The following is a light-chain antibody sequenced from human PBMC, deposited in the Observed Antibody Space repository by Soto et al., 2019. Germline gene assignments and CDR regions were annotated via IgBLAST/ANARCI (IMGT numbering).Light chain of an antibody. Sequence: QSVLTQPASVSGSPGQSITISCTGTSSDVGAYNYVSWYQQHPGKAPELMIYDVSNRPSGVSNRFSGSKSGNTASLTIPGLQAEDEADYYCSSYTSSSTLGYVFGTGTKVTVL. CDR1: SSDVGAYNY. CDR2: DVS. J-gene: IGLJ1*01. CDR3: SSYTSSSTLGYV. V-gene: IGLV2-14*01.